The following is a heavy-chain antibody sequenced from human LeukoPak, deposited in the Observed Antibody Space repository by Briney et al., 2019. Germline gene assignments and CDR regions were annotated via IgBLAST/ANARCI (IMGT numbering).Heavy chain of an antibody. D-gene: IGHD3-10*01. CDR1: GGSISSGGYY. Sequence: SETLSLTCTVSGGSISSGGYYWSWIRQHPGKGLEWIGYIYYSGSTYYSPSLKSRVTISVGTSKNQFSLKLSSVTAADTAVYYCATALSMVRGVTFDYWGQGTLVTVSS. J-gene: IGHJ4*02. CDR3: ATALSMVRGVTFDY. CDR2: IYYSGST. V-gene: IGHV4-31*03.